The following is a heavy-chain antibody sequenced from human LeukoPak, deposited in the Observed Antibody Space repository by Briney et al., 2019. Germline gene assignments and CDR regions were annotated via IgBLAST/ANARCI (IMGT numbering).Heavy chain of an antibody. D-gene: IGHD6-6*01. J-gene: IGHJ4*02. CDR3: ARVEAAPLPNYFDY. CDR1: GYTFTSYG. V-gene: IGHV1-18*01. CDR2: ISAYNGNT. Sequence: GASVKVSCKASGYTFTSYGISWVRQAPGQGLEWMGWISAYNGNTNYAQKLQGRVTMTTDTSTSTAYMELRSLRSDDTAVYYCARVEAAPLPNYFDYWGQGTLVTVSS.